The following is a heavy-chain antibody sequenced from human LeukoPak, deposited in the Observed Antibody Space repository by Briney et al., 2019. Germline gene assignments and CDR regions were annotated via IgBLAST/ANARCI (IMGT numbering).Heavy chain of an antibody. D-gene: IGHD2-2*01. CDR1: GFTFSSYA. V-gene: IGHV3-23*01. CDR2: ISGSGGST. CDR3: AKANDIVVVPAARSFDY. J-gene: IGHJ4*02. Sequence: PGGSLRLSCAASGFTFSSYAMSWARQAPGKGLEWVSAISGSGGSTYYADSVKGRFTISRDNSKNTLYLQMNSLRAEDTAVYYCAKANDIVVVPAARSFDYWGQGTLVTVSS.